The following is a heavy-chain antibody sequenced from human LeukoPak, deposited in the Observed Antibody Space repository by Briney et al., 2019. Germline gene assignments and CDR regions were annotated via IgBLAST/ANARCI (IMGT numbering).Heavy chain of an antibody. CDR3: ASRQIYCSSTSCLDY. CDR1: GYSISSGYY. CDR2: IYHSGST. V-gene: IGHV4-38-2*01. J-gene: IGHJ4*02. D-gene: IGHD2-2*01. Sequence: SETLSLTCAVSGYSISSGYYCGWIRQPPGKGLEWIGSIYHSGSTYYNPSLKSRVTISVDTSKNQFSLKLSSVTAADTAVYYCASRQIYCSSTSCLDYWGQGTLVTVSS.